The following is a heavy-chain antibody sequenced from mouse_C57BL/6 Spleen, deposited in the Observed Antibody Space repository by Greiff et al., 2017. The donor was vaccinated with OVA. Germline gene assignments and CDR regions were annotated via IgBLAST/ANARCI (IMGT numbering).Heavy chain of an antibody. D-gene: IGHD2-4*01. Sequence: QVQLQQSGPELVKPGASVKLSCKASGYTFTSYDINWVKQRPGQGLEWIGWIYPRDGSTKYNEKFKGKATLTVDTSSSTAYMELHSLTSEDSAVYFCERNDYDYAMDYWGQGTSVTVSS. CDR3: ERNDYDYAMDY. CDR2: IYPRDGST. J-gene: IGHJ4*01. V-gene: IGHV1-85*01. CDR1: GYTFTSYD.